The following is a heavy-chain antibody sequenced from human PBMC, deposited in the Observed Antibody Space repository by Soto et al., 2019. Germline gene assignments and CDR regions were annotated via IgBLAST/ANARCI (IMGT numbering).Heavy chain of an antibody. V-gene: IGHV3-11*01. CDR1: GFTFSDYY. J-gene: IGHJ6*03. CDR2: ISSSGRTI. D-gene: IGHD3-3*01. Sequence: GGSLRLSCAASGFTFSDYYMSWIRQAPGKGLEWVSYISSSGRTIYYADSVKGRFTISRDNAKNSLYLQMNSLRAEDTAVYYCARDYPSYYDFWSGYSGADYYYYYMDVWGKGTTVTVSS. CDR3: ARDYPSYYDFWSGYSGADYYYYYMDV.